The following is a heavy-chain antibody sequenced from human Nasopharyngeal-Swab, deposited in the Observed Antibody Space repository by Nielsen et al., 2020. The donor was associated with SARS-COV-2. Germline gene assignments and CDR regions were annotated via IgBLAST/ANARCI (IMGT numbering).Heavy chain of an antibody. V-gene: IGHV7-4-1*02. CDR1: GYTFTSYA. CDR3: ARDSSIFDY. Sequence: GESLKISCAASGYTFTSYAMNWVRQAPGQGLEWMGWINTNTGNPTYAQGFTGRFVFSLDTSVSTAYLQISSLKAEDTAVYYCARDSSIFDYWGQGTLVTVSS. J-gene: IGHJ4*02. CDR2: INTNTGNP. D-gene: IGHD6-13*01.